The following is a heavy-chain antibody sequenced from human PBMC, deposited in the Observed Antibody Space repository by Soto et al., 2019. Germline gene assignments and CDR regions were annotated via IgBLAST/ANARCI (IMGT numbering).Heavy chain of an antibody. D-gene: IGHD3-10*01. CDR3: ARFAPNYCLYYSYGMDV. V-gene: IGHV3-7*05. J-gene: IGHJ6*02. Sequence: LRLSCAASGFTFSSYWMSWVRQAPGKGLEWVANIRPDGSEDYYVDSVKGRFTISRDNAKNSLYLQLSSLRAEDTAVYYCARFAPNYCLYYSYGMDVWGLGTTVTVSS. CDR1: GFTFSSYW. CDR2: IRPDGSED.